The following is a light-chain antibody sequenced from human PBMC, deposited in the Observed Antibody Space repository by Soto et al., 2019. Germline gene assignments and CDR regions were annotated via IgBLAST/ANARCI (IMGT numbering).Light chain of an antibody. CDR3: QQYTGPPTT. Sequence: IVLTQSPCTLSLSPGDRATVSCRASQTVSSNYLAWCQQRPGQAPRLLIYGASTRAAGIPDRFSGSGSGTDFTLTITRLEPEDSAVYFCQQYTGPPTTFGQGTRLE. J-gene: IGKJ5*01. V-gene: IGKV3-20*01. CDR2: GAS. CDR1: QTVSSNY.